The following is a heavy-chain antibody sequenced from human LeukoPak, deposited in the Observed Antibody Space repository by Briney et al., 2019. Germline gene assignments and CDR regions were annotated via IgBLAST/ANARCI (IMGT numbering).Heavy chain of an antibody. V-gene: IGHV7-4-1*02. CDR2: ININTGNP. Sequence: ASVKVSCKASGYTFTNYAMNWVRQGPGQGLEWMGWININTGNPTYDQGFTGRFVFSLYPSVTTAYLQISSLTAEDIAVYYCARGMSNSPYYFYYYMDVWGKGTTVTVSS. D-gene: IGHD5-24*01. CDR3: ARGMSNSPYYFYYYMDV. CDR1: GYTFTNYA. J-gene: IGHJ6*03.